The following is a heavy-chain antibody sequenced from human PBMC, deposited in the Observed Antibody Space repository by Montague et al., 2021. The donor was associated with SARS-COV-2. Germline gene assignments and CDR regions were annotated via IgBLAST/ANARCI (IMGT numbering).Heavy chain of an antibody. CDR1: GFTVTYNY. CDR3: ARDYCSSGICYEGYGMDV. CDR2: IYSGGET. D-gene: IGHD2-15*01. V-gene: IGHV3-53*01. Sequence: SLRLSCAASGFTVTYNYMSWDRQAPGKGLEWVSVIYSGGETYYADSVKGRFTISRDDSKNTLFLQMNSLRAEDTAVYFCARDYCSSGICYEGYGMDVWGQGTTVTVSS. J-gene: IGHJ6*02.